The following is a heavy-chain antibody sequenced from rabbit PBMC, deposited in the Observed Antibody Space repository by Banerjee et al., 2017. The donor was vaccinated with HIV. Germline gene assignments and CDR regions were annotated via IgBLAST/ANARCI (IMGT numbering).Heavy chain of an antibody. CDR1: GFSLTNNYV. CDR2: IYTNGGST. CDR3: ARDLAGAIGWNFNL. Sequence: QEQLEESGGDLVKPGGSLALTCKASGFSLTNNYVMCWVRQAPGKGLELIACIYTNGGSTWYASCVNGRFTISRSTSLNTVNLKMTSLTAADTATYFCARDLAGAIGWNFNLWGPGTLVTVS. D-gene: IGHD4-1*01. V-gene: IGHV1S43*01. J-gene: IGHJ4*01.